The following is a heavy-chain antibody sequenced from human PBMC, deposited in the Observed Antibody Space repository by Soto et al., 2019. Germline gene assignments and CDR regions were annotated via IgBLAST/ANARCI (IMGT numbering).Heavy chain of an antibody. Sequence: QVQLQESGPGLVKPSQTLSLTCTVSDGSISSGDYYWSWIRQPPGKGLEWIGYIYYSGSTYYNPSLKSRVTISVDTSKNQFSLKLSSVTAADTAVYYCVRGDGAGVGMDVWGQGTTVTVSS. V-gene: IGHV4-30-4*01. D-gene: IGHD3-16*01. CDR3: VRGDGAGVGMDV. CDR2: IYYSGST. J-gene: IGHJ6*02. CDR1: DGSISSGDYY.